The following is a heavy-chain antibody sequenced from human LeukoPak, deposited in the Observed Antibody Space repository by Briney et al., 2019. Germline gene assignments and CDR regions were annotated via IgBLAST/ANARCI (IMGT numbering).Heavy chain of an antibody. V-gene: IGHV4-39*07. CDR2: IFYSGST. CDR3: ARSTTVAQTITFDY. Sequence: SETLSLTCTVSGGSISTSNYYWGWIRQPPGKGLEWIGNIFYSGSTYYSPSLKSRVTISLDTSRNQFSLKLSSVTAADTAVYYCARSTTVAQTITFDYWGQGTLVTVSS. J-gene: IGHJ4*02. D-gene: IGHD4-23*01. CDR1: GGSISTSNYY.